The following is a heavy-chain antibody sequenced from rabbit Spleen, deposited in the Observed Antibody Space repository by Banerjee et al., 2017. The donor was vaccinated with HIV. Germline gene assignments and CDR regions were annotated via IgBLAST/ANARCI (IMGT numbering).Heavy chain of an antibody. CDR3: ARHLNGMAGFFFDL. V-gene: IGHV1S45*01. CDR1: GFDFSKYW. J-gene: IGHJ4*01. CDR2: IYNGDGTI. D-gene: IGHD3-1*01. Sequence: QEQLVESGGGLVQPEGSLTLSCKASGFDFSKYWMCWVRQAPGKGLEWIACIYNGDGTIYYASWAKGRFTVSKTSSTTVTLQMTSPTAADTATYFCARHLNGMAGFFFDLWGPGTLVTVS.